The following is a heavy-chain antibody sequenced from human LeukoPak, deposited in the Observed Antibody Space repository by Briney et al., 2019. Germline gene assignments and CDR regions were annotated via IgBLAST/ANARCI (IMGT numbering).Heavy chain of an antibody. Sequence: RGASVKVSCRASGYTFTSYYMHWVRQAPGQGREGRGLINPSGGSTIYAQKFQGRVTLTRDLSTNTDYLELRSLMSEDTAVYYCARDNAVRDEAWWFNHWGQGTLVTVSS. CDR1: GYTFTSYY. V-gene: IGHV1-46*01. CDR3: ARDNAVRDEAWWFNH. CDR2: INPSGGST. D-gene: IGHD5-24*01. J-gene: IGHJ5*02.